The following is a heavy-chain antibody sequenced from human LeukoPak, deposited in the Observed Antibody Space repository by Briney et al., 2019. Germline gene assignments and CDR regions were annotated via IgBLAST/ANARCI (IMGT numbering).Heavy chain of an antibody. CDR3: AKDRGTSGWYNDY. J-gene: IGHJ4*02. D-gene: IGHD6-19*01. Sequence: GGPLRLSCAASGFTFSSYAMTWVRQAPGKGLEWVSTISGSGGITYYADSVKGRFSISRDISKNTLYLQMNSLRAEDTAVYYCAKDRGTSGWYNDYWGQGTLVTVSS. V-gene: IGHV3-23*01. CDR2: ISGSGGIT. CDR1: GFTFSSYA.